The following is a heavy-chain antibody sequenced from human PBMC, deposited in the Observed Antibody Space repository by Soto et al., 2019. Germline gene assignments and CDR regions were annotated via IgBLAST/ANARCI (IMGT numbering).Heavy chain of an antibody. CDR1: GFTFSSYW. CDR3: ARDIYSYGSVGTPDI. V-gene: IGHV3-30-3*01. D-gene: IGHD5-18*01. Sequence: GGSLRLSCAASGFTFSSYWMSWVRQAPGKGLEWVAAISNDGNRQLYADSVKDRFTISRDNSRNTLDLQMNNLRTEDTGVYFCARDIYSYGSVGTPDIWGQGTMVTVS. J-gene: IGHJ3*02. CDR2: ISNDGNRQ.